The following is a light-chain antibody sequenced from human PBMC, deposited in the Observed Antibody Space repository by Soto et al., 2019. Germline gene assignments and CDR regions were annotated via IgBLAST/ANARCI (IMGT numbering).Light chain of an antibody. Sequence: LTQSTGTLSLSPGERATCSCRASQTVLTNYLTWYQQKPGQAPRRLIFGASIRATGIPDRFSGSGSGTDFTLTISRLEPEDFAVYYCQQYGPSLWAFGQGTKVAIK. J-gene: IGKJ1*01. V-gene: IGKV3-20*01. CDR2: GAS. CDR3: QQYGPSLWA. CDR1: QTVLTNY.